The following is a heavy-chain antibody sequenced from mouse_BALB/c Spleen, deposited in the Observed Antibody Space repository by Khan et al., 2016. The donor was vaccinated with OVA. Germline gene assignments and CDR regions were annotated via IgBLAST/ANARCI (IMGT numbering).Heavy chain of an antibody. CDR1: GYSITSGYA. CDR2: ISYSGVT. D-gene: IGHD1-1*01. J-gene: IGHJ2*01. CDR3: ARGNYYGYYFDY. Sequence: VQLKESGPGLVKPSQSLSLTCTVPGYSITSGYAWNWIRQFPGTTLEWMGYISYSGVTRYTPSLYIRISTTRNSSKNQFFLQLNYVTTEDAATYCCARGNYYGYYFDYWGQGTTLTVSS. V-gene: IGHV3-2*02.